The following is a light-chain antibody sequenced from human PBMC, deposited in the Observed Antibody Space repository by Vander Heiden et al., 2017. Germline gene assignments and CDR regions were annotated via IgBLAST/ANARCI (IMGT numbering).Light chain of an antibody. Sequence: EIVMTQSPATLSVSPGEGATLSCRASQSVSSNLAWYQQKPGQAPRLLIYGASTRATGIPARFSGSGSGTEFTLTISSLHSEYFAVYYCQQYNNWRSWTFGQGTKVEIK. CDR1: QSVSSN. CDR3: QQYNNWRSWT. CDR2: GAS. V-gene: IGKV3-15*01. J-gene: IGKJ1*01.